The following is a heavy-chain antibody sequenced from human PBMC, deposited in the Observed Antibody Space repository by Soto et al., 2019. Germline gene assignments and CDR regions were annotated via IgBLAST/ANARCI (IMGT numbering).Heavy chain of an antibody. D-gene: IGHD3-22*01. Sequence: PSETLSLTCAVSGGSISSSNWWSWVRQPPGKGLEWIGEIYHSGSTNYNPSLKSRVTISVDKSKNQFSLKLSSVTAADTAVYYCARGRYDSSGYLPVYWGQGTLVTVPQ. CDR1: GGSISSSNW. CDR3: ARGRYDSSGYLPVY. J-gene: IGHJ4*02. V-gene: IGHV4-4*02. CDR2: IYHSGST.